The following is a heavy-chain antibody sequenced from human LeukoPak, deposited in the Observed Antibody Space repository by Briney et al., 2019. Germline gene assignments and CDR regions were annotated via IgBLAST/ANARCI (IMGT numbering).Heavy chain of an antibody. Sequence: GGSLRLSCAASGFSFDNYAMHWVRQAPGKGLEWVCHISGDGGRIYYVDSVKGRFTISRDNSKNSLYLQMNSLRTEDTAFYYCAKDSISAYWGQGTLVTVSS. D-gene: IGHD2/OR15-2a*01. CDR1: GFSFDNYA. V-gene: IGHV3-43*02. J-gene: IGHJ4*02. CDR2: ISGDGGRI. CDR3: AKDSISAY.